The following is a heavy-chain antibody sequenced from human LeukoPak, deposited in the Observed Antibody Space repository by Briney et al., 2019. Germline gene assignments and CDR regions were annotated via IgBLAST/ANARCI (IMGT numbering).Heavy chain of an antibody. J-gene: IGHJ4*02. D-gene: IGHD4-17*01. CDR2: ISAYNGNT. CDR3: ARDSRGDYEPDY. Sequence: ASVRLSCTASGYTFTSYGISSVPQAPGQGLEWMGWISAYNGNTTYAQKLQARVTMTTDTSTSTAYMELRSLRSDHTAVYYCARDSRGDYEPDYWGQGTLVTVSS. CDR1: GYTFTSYG. V-gene: IGHV1-18*01.